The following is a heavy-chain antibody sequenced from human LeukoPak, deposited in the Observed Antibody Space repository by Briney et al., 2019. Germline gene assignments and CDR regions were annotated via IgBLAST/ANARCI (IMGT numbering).Heavy chain of an antibody. CDR2: IYSGGST. CDR3: ARATGTTFSYFDS. D-gene: IGHD1-7*01. CDR1: GFTVSSNY. J-gene: IGHJ4*02. V-gene: IGHV3-66*01. Sequence: GGSLRLSCAASGFTVSSNYMSWVRQAPGKGLEWVSVIYSGGSTYYADSVKGRFTISRDNSKNTLYLQMNSLRAEDTAVYYCARATGTTFSYFDSWGQGTLVTVSS.